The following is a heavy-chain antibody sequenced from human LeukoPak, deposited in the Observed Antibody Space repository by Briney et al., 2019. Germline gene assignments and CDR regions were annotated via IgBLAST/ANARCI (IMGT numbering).Heavy chain of an antibody. J-gene: IGHJ4*02. V-gene: IGHV3-20*04. Sequence: PGGSLRLSCAASGFTFADYGMSGVRQAPGKGLEWVSGINWNGGTTDYGDPVKGRFTISRDNAKNSLYLQMNSLRAEDTALYYCARDTVTTDWGQGTLVTVSS. CDR1: GFTFADYG. D-gene: IGHD4-17*01. CDR2: INWNGGTT. CDR3: ARDTVTTD.